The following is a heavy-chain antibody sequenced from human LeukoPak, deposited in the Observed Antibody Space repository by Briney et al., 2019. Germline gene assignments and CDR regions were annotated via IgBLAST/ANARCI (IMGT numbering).Heavy chain of an antibody. V-gene: IGHV4-4*07. CDR2: IYTSGST. Sequence: SETLSLTCTVSGDSFSIYYWSWIRQPAGKGLEWIGRIYTSGSTNYNPSLKSRVTISVDTSKNQFSLKLSSVTAADTAVYYCARALTVVTAYRGAFDIWGQGTMVTVSS. J-gene: IGHJ3*02. CDR3: ARALTVVTAYRGAFDI. CDR1: GDSFSIYY. D-gene: IGHD2-21*02.